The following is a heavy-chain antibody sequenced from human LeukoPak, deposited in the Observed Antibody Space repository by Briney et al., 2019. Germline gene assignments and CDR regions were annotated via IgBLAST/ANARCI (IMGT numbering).Heavy chain of an antibody. V-gene: IGHV4-59*01. CDR1: GGSISSYY. D-gene: IGHD3-10*01. J-gene: IGHJ4*02. CDR3: ARFGELSYFDY. CDR2: IYYSGST. Sequence: SETLSLTCTVSGGSISSYYWSWIRQPPGKGLEWIGYIYYSGSTNYNPSLKSRVTISVDTSKNQFSLKLSSVTAADTAVYYCARFGELSYFDYWGQGTLVTVST.